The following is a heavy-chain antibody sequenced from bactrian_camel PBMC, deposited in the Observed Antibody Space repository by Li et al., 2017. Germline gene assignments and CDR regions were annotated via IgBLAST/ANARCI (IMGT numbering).Heavy chain of an antibody. CDR2: ISSDGGST. V-gene: IGHV3S31*01. Sequence: DVQLVESGGGLVQPGGSLRLSCAASGLTFSTYDMTWVRQAPGKGPEWVSTISSDGGSTDYADSVKGRFTITRDNAKNTLYLQLNSLKSEDTALYYCATDLICSGGYCSTADFGYWGQGTQVTVS. CDR1: GLTFSTYD. CDR3: ATDLICSGGYCSTADFGY. J-gene: IGHJ6*01. D-gene: IGHD2*01.